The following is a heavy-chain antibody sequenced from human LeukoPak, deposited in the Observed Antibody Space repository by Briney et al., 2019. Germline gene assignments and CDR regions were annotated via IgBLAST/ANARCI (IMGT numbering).Heavy chain of an antibody. CDR1: GGSISIYY. Sequence: SETLSLTCTVSGGSISIYYWSWIRHPPGKGLEWIVYISYSGSSNYNPSFKSRVSISVDTSKNQFSLKLISVTAADTAVYYCARSWDLWPRPQFDYWGQGTLVTVSS. CDR3: ARSWDLWPRPQFDY. CDR2: ISYSGSS. J-gene: IGHJ4*02. V-gene: IGHV4-59*01. D-gene: IGHD1-26*01.